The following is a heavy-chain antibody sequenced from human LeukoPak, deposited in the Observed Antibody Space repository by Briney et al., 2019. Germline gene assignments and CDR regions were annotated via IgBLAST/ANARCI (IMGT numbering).Heavy chain of an antibody. D-gene: IGHD2-21*01. CDR3: ARHLIYGHPLLLTDAFDI. CDR1: GGSISSYY. CDR2: IYYSGST. J-gene: IGHJ3*02. V-gene: IGHV4-59*08. Sequence: PSETLSLTCTVSGGSISSYYWSWIRQPPGKGLEWIGYIYYSGSTNYNPSLKSRVTISVGTSKNQFSLKLSSVTAADTAVYYCARHLIYGHPLLLTDAFDIWGQGTMVTVSS.